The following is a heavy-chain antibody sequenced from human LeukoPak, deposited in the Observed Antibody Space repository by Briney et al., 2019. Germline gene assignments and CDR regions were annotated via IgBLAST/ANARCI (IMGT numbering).Heavy chain of an antibody. CDR1: GFTFSGYG. CDR2: ISGSGGST. Sequence: GGSLRLSCAASGFTFSGYGMSWVRQAPGKGLKWVSAISGSGGSTHYADSVKGRFTISRDNSKNTLYLQMNSLRAEDTAVYYCAKSGSGKVDYWGQGTLVTVSS. CDR3: AKSGSGKVDY. J-gene: IGHJ4*02. V-gene: IGHV3-23*01. D-gene: IGHD3-10*01.